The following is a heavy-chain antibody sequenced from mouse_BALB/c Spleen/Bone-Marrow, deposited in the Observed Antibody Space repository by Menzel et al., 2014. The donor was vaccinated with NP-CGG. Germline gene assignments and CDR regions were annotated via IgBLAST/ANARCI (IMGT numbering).Heavy chain of an antibody. J-gene: IGHJ3*01. CDR2: ISGDGRYT. V-gene: IGHV5-9-2*01. CDR1: GFSFSNYG. D-gene: IGHD2-3*01. CDR3: ERHDSYDQTGVSFVC. Sequence: EGQVVVSGGGLAKSGGSLRLSCVTSGFSFSNYGMSWVRRNPQRRLEGVATISGDGRYTFYPYSVKGRVTISRVNAKNNLFKQLGGLTYEDTTLCYCERHDSYDQTGVSFVCWSRGTLVAVSA.